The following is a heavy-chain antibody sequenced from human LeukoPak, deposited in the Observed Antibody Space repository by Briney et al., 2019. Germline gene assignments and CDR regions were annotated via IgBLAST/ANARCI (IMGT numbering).Heavy chain of an antibody. J-gene: IGHJ4*02. CDR2: IYHSGST. CDR3: ARSGYSSGWVPFYYFDY. CDR1: GGSISSSNW. Sequence: SETLSLTCAVSGGSISSSNWWSWVRQPPGKGLEWIGEIYHSGSTNYNPSLKSRVTISVDTSKNQFSLKLSSVTAADTAVYYCARSGYSSGWVPFYYFDYWGQGTLVTVSS. V-gene: IGHV4-4*02. D-gene: IGHD6-19*01.